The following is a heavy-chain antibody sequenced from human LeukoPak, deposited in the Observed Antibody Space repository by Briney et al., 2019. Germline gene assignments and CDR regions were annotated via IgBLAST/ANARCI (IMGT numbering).Heavy chain of an antibody. V-gene: IGHV5-51*01. CDR1: GYTFSSYW. CDR2: IYPGDSDT. CDR3: ARHRGYSYCYADY. J-gene: IGHJ4*02. D-gene: IGHD5-18*01. Sequence: PGGSLRLSCKGSGYTFSSYWIGWVRQMPGKGLEWMGIIYPGDSDTRYSPSLQGQVAISVDTSIGTAYLQWSSLKASDTAIYYCARHRGYSYCYADYWGQGTLVTVSS.